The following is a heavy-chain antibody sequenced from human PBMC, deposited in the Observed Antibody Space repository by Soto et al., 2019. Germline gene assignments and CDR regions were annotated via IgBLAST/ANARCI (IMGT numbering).Heavy chain of an antibody. Sequence: PGESLKISCKGSGYSFTSYWIGWVRQMPGKGLEWMGIIYPGDSDTRYSPSFQGQVTISADKSISTAYLQWSSLKASDTAMYYCARQQTASSSWYSPFYYYYGMDVWGQGTTVTV. CDR2: IYPGDSDT. V-gene: IGHV5-51*01. D-gene: IGHD6-13*01. J-gene: IGHJ6*02. CDR3: ARQQTASSSWYSPFYYYYGMDV. CDR1: GYSFTSYW.